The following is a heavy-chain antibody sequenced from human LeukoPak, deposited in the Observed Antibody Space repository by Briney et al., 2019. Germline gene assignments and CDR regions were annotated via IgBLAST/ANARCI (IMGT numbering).Heavy chain of an antibody. CDR2: IWYDGRNK. CDR3: ARELGYFGYSGSYGNAFDY. J-gene: IGHJ4*02. CDR1: GFTFSSYG. Sequence: GRSLRLSCAASGFTFSSYGMHWVRQAPGKGLEWVAVIWYDGRNKYYADSVKGRFTISRDNSKNTLYLQMNSLRAEDTAVYYCARELGYFGYSGSYGNAFDYWGQGTLVTVSS. D-gene: IGHD1-26*01. V-gene: IGHV3-33*01.